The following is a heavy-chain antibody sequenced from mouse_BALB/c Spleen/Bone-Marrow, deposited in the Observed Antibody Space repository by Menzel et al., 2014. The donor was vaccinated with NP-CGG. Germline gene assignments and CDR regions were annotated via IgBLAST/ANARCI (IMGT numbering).Heavy chain of an antibody. Sequence: EVMLVESGGGLVKPGGSLKLSCAASGFTFSSYAMSWVRQSPDKRLEWVAEISSGGSYTYYPDTVTGRFTISRDNAKNTLYLEMRSLRSEDTAMYYCASGDVYFAYWGQGTLVTVSA. CDR3: ASGDVYFAY. J-gene: IGHJ3*01. V-gene: IGHV5-9-4*01. CDR1: GFTFSSYA. CDR2: ISSGGSYT.